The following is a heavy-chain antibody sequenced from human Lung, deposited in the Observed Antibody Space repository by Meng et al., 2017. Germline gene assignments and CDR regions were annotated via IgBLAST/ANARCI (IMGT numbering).Heavy chain of an antibody. V-gene: IGHV4-4*02. CDR1: GGSISSSNW. J-gene: IGHJ2*01. CDR2: IYHSGST. CDR3: ARVAVVRISCWYFDL. Sequence: GSLRLSCAVSGGSISSSNWWSWVRQPPGKGLEWIGEIYHSGSTNYNPSLKSRVTISVDKSKNQFSLKLSSVTAADTAVYYCARVAVVRISCWYFDLWGRGTRV. D-gene: IGHD4-23*01.